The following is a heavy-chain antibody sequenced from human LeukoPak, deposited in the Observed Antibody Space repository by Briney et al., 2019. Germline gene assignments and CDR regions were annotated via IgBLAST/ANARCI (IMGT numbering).Heavy chain of an antibody. V-gene: IGHV3-43*01. CDR3: AKDKYGSGWYLIDY. Sequence: GGSLRLSCAASGFTFDDYTMHWVRQASGKGLEWISLISWDGGRTYYADSVKGRFTISRDNSKNSLYLQMNSLRTEDTALYYCAKDKYGSGWYLIDYWGQGTLVTVSS. CDR1: GFTFDDYT. CDR2: ISWDGGRT. J-gene: IGHJ4*02. D-gene: IGHD6-19*01.